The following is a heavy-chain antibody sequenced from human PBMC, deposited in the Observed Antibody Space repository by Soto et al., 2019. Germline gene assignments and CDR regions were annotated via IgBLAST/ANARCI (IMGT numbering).Heavy chain of an antibody. CDR3: ARYKGAAAGHGVFDY. J-gene: IGHJ4*02. V-gene: IGHV4-31*03. D-gene: IGHD6-13*01. CDR1: GGSVSSGGYY. Sequence: SETLSLTCTVSGGSVSSGGYYWSWIRQHPGKGLEWIGYIYHSGSTYYNPSLKSRVTISVDTSKNQFSLKLSSVTAADTDVYYSARYKGAAAGHGVFDYWGKXTLVTSPQ. CDR2: IYHSGST.